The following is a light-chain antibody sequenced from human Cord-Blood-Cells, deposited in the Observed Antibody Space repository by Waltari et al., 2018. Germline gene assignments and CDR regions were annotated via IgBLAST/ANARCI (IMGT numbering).Light chain of an antibody. CDR3: LRSYSGAYG. CDR1: TGAVTSGHY. Sequence: QAVVTQEPSLTVSPGGTVTLTCGSSTGAVTSGHYPYWFQQKPGQATRTLIYDTSNKHSWTPARFSGSLLGCKAAWSLSGAQPEDEAEYYCLRSYSGAYGFGTGTKVTVL. V-gene: IGLV7-46*01. CDR2: DTS. J-gene: IGLJ1*01.